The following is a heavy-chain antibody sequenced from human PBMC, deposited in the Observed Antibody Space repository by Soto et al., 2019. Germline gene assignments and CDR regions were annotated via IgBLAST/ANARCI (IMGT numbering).Heavy chain of an antibody. J-gene: IGHJ6*03. CDR3: AKDPAHHSSSSKMYYYYMDV. V-gene: IGHV3-9*01. CDR2: ISWNSGSI. D-gene: IGHD6-6*01. CDR1: GFTFDDYA. Sequence: GGSLRLSCAASGFTFDDYAMHWVRQAPGKGLEWVSGISWNSGSIGYADSVKGRFTISRDNAKNSLYLQMNSLRAEDTALYYCAKDPAHHSSSSKMYYYYMDVWGKGTTVTVSS.